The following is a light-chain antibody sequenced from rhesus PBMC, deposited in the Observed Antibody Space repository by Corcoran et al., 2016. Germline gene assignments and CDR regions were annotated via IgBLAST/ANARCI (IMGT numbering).Light chain of an antibody. CDR3: LQYNSDPFT. J-gene: IGKJ3*01. CDR1: QGISNY. CDR2: DAS. V-gene: IGKV1-43*02. Sequence: DIQMTQSPSSLSASVGDRVTITCRASQGISNYLSWYQQKPGKAPKLLIYDASTLQLGVPSRFSGSGSGTDFTLTISSMQPEEFATYYCLQYNSDPFTFGPGTKLDIK.